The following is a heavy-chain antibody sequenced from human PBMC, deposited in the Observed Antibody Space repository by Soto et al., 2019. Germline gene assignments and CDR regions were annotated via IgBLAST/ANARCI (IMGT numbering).Heavy chain of an antibody. D-gene: IGHD3-22*01. CDR3: AKDSSGSFDY. CDR2: ISGSGGST. CDR1: GFTFSRYA. J-gene: IGHJ4*02. V-gene: IGHV3-23*01. Sequence: GGSLRLSCAASGFTFSRYAMSWVRQAPGKGLEWVSAISGSGGSTYYADSVKGRFTISRDNSKNTLYLQMNSRRAEDTAVYYCAKDSSGSFDYWGQGTLVIGSS.